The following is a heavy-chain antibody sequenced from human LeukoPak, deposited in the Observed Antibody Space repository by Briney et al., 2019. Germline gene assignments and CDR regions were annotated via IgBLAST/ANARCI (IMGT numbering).Heavy chain of an antibody. CDR3: ARALGRSGWNHFDY. CDR2: ISAYDGNT. Sequence: ASVNVSCKASGYTFAIYGISWVRQAPGQGLEWMGWISAYDGNTNYAQKLQGRVTMTTDASTSIAYMELRSLKSDDTAVYYCARALGRSGWNHFDYWGQGTLVTVSS. CDR1: GYTFAIYG. D-gene: IGHD6-19*01. V-gene: IGHV1-18*01. J-gene: IGHJ4*02.